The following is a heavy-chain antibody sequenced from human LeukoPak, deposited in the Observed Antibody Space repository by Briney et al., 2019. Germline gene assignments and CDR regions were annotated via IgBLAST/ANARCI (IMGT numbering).Heavy chain of an antibody. CDR2: IYSDNT. V-gene: IGHV3-53*01. CDR3: ARVSSSDQGYYMDV. D-gene: IGHD1-26*01. CDR1: GFTDSSNS. J-gene: IGHJ6*03. Sequence: GGSLRLSCTVSGFTDSSNSMSWVRQAPGKGLEWVSFIYSDNTHYSDSVKGRFTISRDNSKNTLYLQMNSLRAEDTAVYYCARVSSSDQGYYMDVWGKGTTVTVSS.